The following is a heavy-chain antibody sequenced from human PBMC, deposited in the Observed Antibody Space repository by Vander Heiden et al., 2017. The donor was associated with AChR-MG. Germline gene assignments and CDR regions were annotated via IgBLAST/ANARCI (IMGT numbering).Heavy chain of an antibody. CDR2: ISYDSRKI. CDR1: GFTFSSEG. Sequence: QVQLVESGGGVVQPGKSLRLSCAASGFTFSSEGLHWVRQAPGRGLEWGAVISYDSRKIFYADAGKGRFTVSRDTAKMTLYLQMNRLRPEDTAMYYCTKVQSGGIFSAFDVWGQGTMVTVSS. D-gene: IGHD3-16*01. V-gene: IGHV3-30*18. CDR3: TKVQSGGIFSAFDV. J-gene: IGHJ3*01.